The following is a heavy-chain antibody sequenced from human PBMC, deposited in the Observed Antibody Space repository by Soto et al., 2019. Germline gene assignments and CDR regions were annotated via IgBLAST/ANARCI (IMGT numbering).Heavy chain of an antibody. Sequence: EVQLLESGGGLVQPGGSLRLSCEASGFSFSTYAMSWVRQAPGKGLEWVSGISAGGGNTYYADSVRGRFTISRDNSKNTVHLQISSLRAEDATLYYCCKHSECQIMSWLDPWGRGTLVTVSS. V-gene: IGHV3-23*01. J-gene: IGHJ5*02. CDR2: ISAGGGNT. CDR3: CKHSECQIMSWLDP. CDR1: GFSFSTYA. D-gene: IGHD3-3*01.